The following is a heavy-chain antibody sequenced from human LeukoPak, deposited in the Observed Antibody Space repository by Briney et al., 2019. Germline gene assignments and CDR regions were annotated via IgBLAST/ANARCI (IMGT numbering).Heavy chain of an antibody. D-gene: IGHD6-19*01. J-gene: IGHJ4*02. CDR2: ISSSSSYI. CDR1: GFTFSSYN. V-gene: IGHV3-21*01. CDR3: ARGVVAGTFDY. Sequence: PGGSLRLSCAASGFTFSSYNMNWVRQAPGKGLEWLSSISSSSSYIYYADSVKGRFTISRDNAKNSLYLQMNSLRAEDTAVYYCARGVVAGTFDYWGQGTLVTVSS.